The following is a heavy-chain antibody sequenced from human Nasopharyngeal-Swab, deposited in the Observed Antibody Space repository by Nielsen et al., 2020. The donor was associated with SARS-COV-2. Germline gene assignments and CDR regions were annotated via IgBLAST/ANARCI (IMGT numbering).Heavy chain of an antibody. CDR2: FDPRDGQT. Sequence: ASVKVSCKVSGDTLTELSMHWVRQAPGKGLKWMGGFDPRDGQTVYAQKFQGRVTMTEDTSTDTAYMELSGLTSDDTAVYYCATDRRWNYYYGMEVWGQGTTVTVSS. D-gene: IGHD2-15*01. CDR1: GDTLTELS. V-gene: IGHV1-24*01. J-gene: IGHJ6*02. CDR3: ATDRRWNYYYGMEV.